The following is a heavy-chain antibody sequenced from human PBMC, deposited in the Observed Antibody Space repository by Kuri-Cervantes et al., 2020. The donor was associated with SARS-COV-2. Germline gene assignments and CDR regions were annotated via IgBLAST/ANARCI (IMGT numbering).Heavy chain of an antibody. CDR1: DDSISTNYY. D-gene: IGHD6-19*01. V-gene: IGHV4-38-2*02. CDR2: IHHSGNT. CDR3: ARGSPSGWYRVYDY. J-gene: IGHJ4*02. Sequence: SETLSLTCTVSDDSISTNYYWGWIRQPPGKGLEWIGIIHHSGNTHYNSSLKSRVTISVDTSKNQFSLKLSSVTAADTAVYYCARGSPSGWYRVYDYWGQGTLVTVSS.